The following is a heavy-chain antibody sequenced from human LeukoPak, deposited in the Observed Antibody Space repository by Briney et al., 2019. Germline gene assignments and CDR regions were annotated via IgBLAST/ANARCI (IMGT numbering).Heavy chain of an antibody. CDR3: ARGQNYYDSSGYLQH. CDR1: GGSFSGYY. J-gene: IGHJ1*01. D-gene: IGHD3-22*01. Sequence: SETLSHTCAVYGGSFSGYYWSWIRQPPGKGLEWIGEINHSGSTNYNPSLKSRVTISVDTSKNQFSLKLSSVTAADTAVYYCARGQNYYDSSGYLQHWGQGTLVTVSS. V-gene: IGHV4-34*01. CDR2: INHSGST.